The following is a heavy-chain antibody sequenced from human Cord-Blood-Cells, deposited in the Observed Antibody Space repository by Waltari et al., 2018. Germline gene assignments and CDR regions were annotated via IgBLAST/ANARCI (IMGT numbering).Heavy chain of an antibody. CDR2: IYYSGST. J-gene: IGHJ3*02. V-gene: IGHV4-31*03. CDR1: GGSISSGGYY. D-gene: IGHD5-12*01. CDR3: ARRGYDDAFDI. Sequence: QVQLQESGPGLVKPSQTLSLTCTVSGGSISSGGYYWSWIRQHQGKGLEWIGYIYYSGSTYYNPSLKSRVTISVDTCKNQFSLKLSSVTAADTAVYYCARRGYDDAFDIWGQGTMVTVSS.